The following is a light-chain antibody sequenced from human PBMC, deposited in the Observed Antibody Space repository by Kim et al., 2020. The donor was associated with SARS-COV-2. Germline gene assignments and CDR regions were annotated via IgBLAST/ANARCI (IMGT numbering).Light chain of an antibody. CDR1: PSVSSN. CDR2: GAS. CDR3: QQYNNWPPLT. J-gene: IGKJ4*01. Sequence: SPVESPPLPCRASPSVSSNLAWYQQKPGQAPRLLIYGASTRATGIPARFSGSGSGTEFTLTISSLQSEDFAVYYCQQYNNWPPLTFGGGTKVDIK. V-gene: IGKV3-15*01.